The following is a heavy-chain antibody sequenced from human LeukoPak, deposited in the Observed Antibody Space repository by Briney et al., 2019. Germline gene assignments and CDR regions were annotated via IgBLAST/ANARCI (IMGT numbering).Heavy chain of an antibody. CDR1: GFTFSSYW. V-gene: IGHV3-74*01. D-gene: IGHD6-13*01. CDR3: ARGHGYTIEYDGYFDL. J-gene: IGHJ2*01. Sequence: GGSLRLSCAASGFTFSSYWMHWVRQAPGKGLVWVSRINSDGSSTTYADSMKGPFTISRDNAKNTLYLQMNSLRAEDTAVYFCARGHGYTIEYDGYFDLWGRGTLVTVSP. CDR2: INSDGSST.